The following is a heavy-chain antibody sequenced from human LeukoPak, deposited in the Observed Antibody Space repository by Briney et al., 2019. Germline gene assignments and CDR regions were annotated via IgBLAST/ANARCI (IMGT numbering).Heavy chain of an antibody. CDR1: GFTFSSYS. V-gene: IGHV3-21*04. Sequence: GGSLRLSCAASGFTFSSYSMNWVRQAPGKGLEWVSSISSSSSYIYYADSVKGRFTISRDNAKNSLYLQMNSLRSEDTAVYYCAADKGCNSTSCRSYWYFDLWGRGTLVTVSS. J-gene: IGHJ2*01. D-gene: IGHD2-2*01. CDR3: AADKGCNSTSCRSYWYFDL. CDR2: ISSSSSYI.